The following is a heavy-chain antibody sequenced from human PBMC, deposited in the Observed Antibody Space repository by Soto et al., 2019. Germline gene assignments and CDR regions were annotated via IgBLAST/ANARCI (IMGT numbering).Heavy chain of an antibody. V-gene: IGHV4-4*02. CDR1: GGSMYSSNW. J-gene: IGHJ4*02. CDR2: IFHSGAA. D-gene: IGHD4-4*01. CDR3: ASLGTTLTSFDS. Sequence: SETLSLTCAVSGGSMYSSNWWSWVRQPPGKGLEWIGQIFHSGAANYNLSLKSRVTISLDKSENQFSLKMSSVTAADTAVYYCASLGTTLTSFDSWGQGTLVTVSS.